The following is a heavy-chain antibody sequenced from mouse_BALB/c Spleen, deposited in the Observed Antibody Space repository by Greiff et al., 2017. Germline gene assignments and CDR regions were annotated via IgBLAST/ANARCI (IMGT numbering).Heavy chain of an antibody. V-gene: IGHV2-9*02. D-gene: IGHD2-12*01. J-gene: IGHJ2*01. Sequence: VQVVESGPGLVAPSQSLSITCTVSGFSLTSYGVHWVRQPPGKGLEWLGVIWAGGSTNYNSAILSRLSISKDNSKSQVFLKMNSLQTDDTAMYYCAKDDTTCYFDYWGQGTTLTVSS. CDR3: AKDDTTCYFDY. CDR2: IWAGGST. CDR1: GFSLTSYG.